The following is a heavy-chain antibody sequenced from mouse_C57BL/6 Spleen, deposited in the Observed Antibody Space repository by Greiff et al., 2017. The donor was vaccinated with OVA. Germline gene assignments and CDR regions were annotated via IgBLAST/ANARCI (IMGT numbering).Heavy chain of an antibody. Sequence: QVQLKQSGPELVKPGASVKISCKASGYAFSSSWMNWVKQRPGKGLEWIGRIYPGDGDTNYNGKFKGKATLTADKSSSTAYMQLSSLTSEDSAVYFCARSNWEGLMDYWGQGTSVTVSS. CDR2: IYPGDGDT. D-gene: IGHD4-1*01. V-gene: IGHV1-82*01. J-gene: IGHJ4*01. CDR3: ARSNWEGLMDY. CDR1: GYAFSSSW.